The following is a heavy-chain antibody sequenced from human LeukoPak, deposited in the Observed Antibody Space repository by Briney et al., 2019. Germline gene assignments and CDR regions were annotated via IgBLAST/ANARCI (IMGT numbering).Heavy chain of an antibody. CDR1: GFTFSDHY. D-gene: IGHD1-26*01. J-gene: IGHJ3*01. Sequence: GGSLRLSCAASGFTFSDHYMQWVRRAPGKGLEWVGRIRDKANSYTTEYAASVKGRFTISRDNSKNSMYLQMNSLKTEDTAVYYCARERWRSGSYHDAFDVRGQGTMVTVSS. CDR2: IRDKANSYTT. V-gene: IGHV3-72*01. CDR3: ARERWRSGSYHDAFDV.